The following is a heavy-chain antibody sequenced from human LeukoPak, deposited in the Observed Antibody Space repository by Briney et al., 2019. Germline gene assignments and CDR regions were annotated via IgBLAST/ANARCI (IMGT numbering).Heavy chain of an antibody. V-gene: IGHV4-34*01. CDR1: GGSFSGYY. D-gene: IGHD5-18*01. CDR2: INHSGST. J-gene: IGHJ4*02. CDR3: ASFVDTAMGSFDY. Sequence: SGTLSLTCAVYGGSFSGYYWSWIRQPPGKGLEWIGEINHSGSTNYNPSLKSRVTISVDTSKNQFSLKLSSVTAADTAVYYCASFVDTAMGSFDYWGQGTLVTVSS.